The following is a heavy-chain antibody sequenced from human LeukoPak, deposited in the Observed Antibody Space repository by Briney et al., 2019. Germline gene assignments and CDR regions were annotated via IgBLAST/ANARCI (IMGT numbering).Heavy chain of an antibody. CDR3: AKGGGGYNYGYFVYYGMDV. CDR1: GFTFSSYS. D-gene: IGHD5-18*01. CDR2: ISSSSSYI. V-gene: IGHV3-21*04. Sequence: GGSLRLSCAASGFTFSSYSMNWVRQAPGKGLEWVSSISSSSSYIYYADSVKGRFTISRDNAKNSLYLQMNSLRAEDTAAYYCAKGGGGYNYGYFVYYGMDVWGQGTTVTVSS. J-gene: IGHJ6*02.